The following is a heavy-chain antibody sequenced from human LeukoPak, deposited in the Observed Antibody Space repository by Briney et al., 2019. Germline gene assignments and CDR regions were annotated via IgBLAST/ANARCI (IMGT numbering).Heavy chain of an antibody. CDR3: AKDRPKESYDFSYFDY. J-gene: IGHJ4*02. CDR2: IRYDGSNK. CDR1: GFTFSSYG. D-gene: IGHD3-3*01. V-gene: IGHV3-30*02. Sequence: PGGSLRLSCAASGFTFSSYGMHWVRQAPGKGLEWVAFIRYDGSNKYYADSVKGRFTISRDNPKNTLYLQMNSLRAEDTAVYYCAKDRPKESYDFSYFDYWGQGTLVTVSS.